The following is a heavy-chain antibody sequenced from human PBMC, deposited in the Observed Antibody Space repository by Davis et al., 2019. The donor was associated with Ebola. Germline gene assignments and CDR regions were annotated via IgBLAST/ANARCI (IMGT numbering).Heavy chain of an antibody. V-gene: IGHV1-18*01. CDR1: LYTFSSYV. CDR2: ISADNGNT. Sequence: SVPVSRMASLYTFSSYVVTWVRQAPGQALEWMGWISADNGNTNYAQKFQGRVTMTTDTSTSTAYMELTSLRSDDTAVYYCARMRNYYETNGFNWYFDLWGRGTLVTVSS. CDR3: ARMRNYYETNGFNWYFDL. D-gene: IGHD3-22*01. J-gene: IGHJ2*01.